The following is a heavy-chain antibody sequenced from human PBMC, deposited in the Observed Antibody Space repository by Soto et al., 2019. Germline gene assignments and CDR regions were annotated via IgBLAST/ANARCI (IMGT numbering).Heavy chain of an antibody. Sequence: SVKVSCKASGFTFTSSAFRWVRQARGQRLQRIGWIAVGSGYTNHAQRFQDRVTLTRDMSTATTYMELSRLTSEDTAIYYCAADATAWQQMVPSDYWGQGTLVTVSS. V-gene: IGHV1-58*01. CDR3: AADATAWQQMVPSDY. CDR2: IAVGSGYT. J-gene: IGHJ4*02. CDR1: GFTFTSSA. D-gene: IGHD2-8*01.